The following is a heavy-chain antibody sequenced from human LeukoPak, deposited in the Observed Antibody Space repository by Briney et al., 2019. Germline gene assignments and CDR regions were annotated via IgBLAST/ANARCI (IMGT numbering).Heavy chain of an antibody. J-gene: IGHJ6*02. CDR2: ISSSSYI. D-gene: IGHD3-22*01. CDR3: ARDSDSYYYGMDV. CDR1: GFTFSSYS. Sequence: GGSLRLSCAASGFTFSSYSMNWVRQAPGKGLEWVSSISSSSYIYYADSVKGRFTISRDNAKNSLYLQMNSLRAEDTAVYYCARDSDSYYYGMDVWGQGTTVTVSS. V-gene: IGHV3-21*01.